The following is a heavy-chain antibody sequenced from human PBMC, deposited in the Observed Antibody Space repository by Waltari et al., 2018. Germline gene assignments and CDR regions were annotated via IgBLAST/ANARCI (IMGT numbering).Heavy chain of an antibody. CDR2: IIPIFGTA. CDR1: GGTFSSYA. CDR3: ARGYCGGDCYSLMDAFDI. J-gene: IGHJ3*02. Sequence: QVQLVQSEAEGKKPGSSVKVSGKDSGGTFSSYAINWERRAHAQGREWMGGIIPIFGTANYAQKFQGRVTITADESTSTAYMELSSLRSEDTAVYYCARGYCGGDCYSLMDAFDIWGQGTMVTVSS. D-gene: IGHD2-21*01. V-gene: IGHV1-69*01.